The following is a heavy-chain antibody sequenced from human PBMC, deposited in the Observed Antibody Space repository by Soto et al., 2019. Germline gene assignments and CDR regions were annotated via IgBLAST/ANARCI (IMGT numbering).Heavy chain of an antibody. CDR2: ISYDGSNK. Sequence: QVQLVESGGGVVQPGRSLRLSCAASGFTFSSYGMHWVRQAPGKGLEWVAVISYDGSNKYYADSVKGRFTISRDNSKNXXYLQMNSLRAEDTAVYYCAKDSGPYYDILTGYYKDWGQGTLVTVSS. CDR1: GFTFSSYG. V-gene: IGHV3-30*18. D-gene: IGHD3-9*01. CDR3: AKDSGPYYDILTGYYKD. J-gene: IGHJ4*02.